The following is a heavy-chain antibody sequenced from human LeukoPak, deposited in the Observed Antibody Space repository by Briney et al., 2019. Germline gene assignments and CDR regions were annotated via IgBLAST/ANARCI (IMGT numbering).Heavy chain of an antibody. Sequence: ASVKVSCKVSGYTLTELSMHWVRQAPGKGLEWMGGFDPEDGETIYAQKFQGRVTMTEDTSTDTAYMELSSLRSEDTAVYYCASGIAGTPSHYCGGDCHRDYWGQGTLVTVSS. V-gene: IGHV1-24*01. CDR3: ASGIAGTPSHYCGGDCHRDY. CDR1: GYTLTELS. D-gene: IGHD2-21*02. CDR2: FDPEDGET. J-gene: IGHJ4*02.